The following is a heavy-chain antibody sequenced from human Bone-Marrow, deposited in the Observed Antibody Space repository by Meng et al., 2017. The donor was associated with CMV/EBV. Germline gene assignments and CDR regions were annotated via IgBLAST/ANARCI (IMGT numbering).Heavy chain of an antibody. CDR2: INPNSGGT. D-gene: IGHD1-26*01. V-gene: IGHV1-2*02. CDR3: AGPTRVGDDFYSSYCAMDV. Sequence: ASVKVSCKASGYTFTGYYVHWVRQAPGQGLEWMGWINPNSGGTNYAQKFQGRVTLTSDTSVSTVYMELSRVRYDDTAVYYCAGPTRVGDDFYSSYCAMDVWGQGTTVTVSS. CDR1: GYTFTGYY. J-gene: IGHJ6*02.